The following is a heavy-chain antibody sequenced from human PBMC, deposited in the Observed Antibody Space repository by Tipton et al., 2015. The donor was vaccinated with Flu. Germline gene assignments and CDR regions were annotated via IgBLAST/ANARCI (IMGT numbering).Heavy chain of an antibody. CDR3: ARELNCGMDV. CDR2: IYYSGST. V-gene: IGHV4-59*01. CDR1: GGSISSYY. Sequence: TLSLTCTVSGGSISSYYWSWIRQPPGKGLEWIGYIYYSGSTNYNPSLKSRVTISVDTSKNQFSLKLSSVTAADTAVYYCARELNCGMDVWGQGTTVTVSS. J-gene: IGHJ6*02.